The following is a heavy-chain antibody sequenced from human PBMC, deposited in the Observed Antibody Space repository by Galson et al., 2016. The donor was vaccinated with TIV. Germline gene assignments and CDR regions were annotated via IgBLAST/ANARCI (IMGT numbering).Heavy chain of an antibody. Sequence: SLRLSCAASGFIFSNAWMSWVRQAPGKGLEWVGRIKSNFDGGTTDYAAPVKGRFTISRHDSKNTLFLQMNRLKTEDTAVYYCTTELGYCSGGYCYYFDYWGQGTLSPSPQ. V-gene: IGHV3-15*01. D-gene: IGHD2-15*01. J-gene: IGHJ4*02. CDR3: TTELGYCSGGYCYYFDY. CDR1: GFIFSNAW. CDR2: IKSNFDGGTT.